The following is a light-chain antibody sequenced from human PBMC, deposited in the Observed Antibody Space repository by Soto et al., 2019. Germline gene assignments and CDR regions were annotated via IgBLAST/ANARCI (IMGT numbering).Light chain of an antibody. CDR2: GAS. CDR1: QTLLYRSSKKNY. CDR3: QQYYTIPCT. V-gene: IGKV4-1*01. J-gene: IGKJ1*01. Sequence: DIVMTQSPDSLAVYLGESATINCNSSQTLLYRSSKKNYLAWYQHKPGQPPNLLIYGASTRDSGVHDRFSGSGSETDFTLTISSLQDEDVAVYYCQQYYTIPCTFGQGTRVEIK.